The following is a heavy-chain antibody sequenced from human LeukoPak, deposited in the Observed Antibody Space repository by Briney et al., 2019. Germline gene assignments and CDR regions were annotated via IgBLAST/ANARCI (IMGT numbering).Heavy chain of an antibody. CDR3: ARGGYCSSTSCHLLNY. CDR2: ISSSSSYI. D-gene: IGHD2-2*01. J-gene: IGHJ4*02. Sequence: GGSLRLSCAASGFTFSSYSMNWVRQAPGKGPEWVSSISSSSSYIYYADSVKGRFTISRDNAKNSLYLQMNSLRAEDTAVYYCARGGYCSSTSCHLLNYWGQGTLVTVSS. CDR1: GFTFSSYS. V-gene: IGHV3-21*01.